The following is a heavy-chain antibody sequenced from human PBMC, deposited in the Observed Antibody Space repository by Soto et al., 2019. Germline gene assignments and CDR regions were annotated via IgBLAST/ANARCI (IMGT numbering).Heavy chain of an antibody. CDR2: ISYDGTNK. CDR1: GFTFSTSG. J-gene: IGHJ5*02. CDR3: AKDRILATRQAGVSTVPWFDR. Sequence: QVQLVESGGGVVQPGRSLRLSCAASGFTFSTSGMHWVRQAPGKGLEWVAIISYDGTNKYYADSVKGRFTLSRDKSKNTVLLQMNSLRPEETAMYYCAKDRILATRQAGVSTVPWFDRWGQGNLVTVSS. V-gene: IGHV3-30*18. D-gene: IGHD5-12*01.